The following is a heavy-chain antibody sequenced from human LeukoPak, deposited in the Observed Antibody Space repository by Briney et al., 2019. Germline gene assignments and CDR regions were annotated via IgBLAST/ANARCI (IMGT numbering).Heavy chain of an antibody. J-gene: IGHJ3*02. D-gene: IGHD6-6*01. CDR2: SYYSGST. V-gene: IGHV4-59*08. Sequence: SETLSLTCSVSGGSISNYYWSWIRQPPGKGLEYIGYSYYSGSTDYNPSLKSRVTISVDTSKNQFSLMLTSVTAADSAVYYCARQPISSRRAFDIWGQGTMVTVSS. CDR1: GGSISNYY. CDR3: ARQPISSRRAFDI.